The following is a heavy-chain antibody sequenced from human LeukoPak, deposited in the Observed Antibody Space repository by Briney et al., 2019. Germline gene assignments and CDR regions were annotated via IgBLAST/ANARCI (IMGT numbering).Heavy chain of an antibody. CDR2: INPNSGGT. Sequence: ASVTVSFTASGYTFTVYYMHWVRQAPGQGLEWMGWINPNSGGTNYAQKFQGRVTMTRDTSISTAYMELSRLRSDDTAVYYCARGGGMTTVTKSWFDPWGQGTLVTVSS. J-gene: IGHJ5*02. CDR3: ARGGGMTTVTKSWFDP. D-gene: IGHD4-17*01. V-gene: IGHV1-2*02. CDR1: GYTFTVYY.